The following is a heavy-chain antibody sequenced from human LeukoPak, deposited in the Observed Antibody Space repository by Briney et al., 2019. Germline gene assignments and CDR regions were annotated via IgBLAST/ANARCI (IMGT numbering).Heavy chain of an antibody. CDR3: AKDAELNYYDSSGYYSDY. D-gene: IGHD3-22*01. Sequence: GGSLRLSCAASGFTFSSYAMSWVRQAPGKGLEWVSAISGSGGSTYYADSVKGRFTISRDKSKNTLYLQMNSLRAEDTAVYCCAKDAELNYYDSSGYYSDYWGQGTLVTVSS. J-gene: IGHJ4*02. CDR2: ISGSGGST. V-gene: IGHV3-23*01. CDR1: GFTFSSYA.